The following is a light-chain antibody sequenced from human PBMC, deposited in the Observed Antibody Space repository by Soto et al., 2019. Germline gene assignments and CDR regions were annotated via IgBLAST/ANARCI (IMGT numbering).Light chain of an antibody. CDR1: SSDVGGYKY. J-gene: IGLJ1*01. CDR2: DVN. V-gene: IGLV2-14*03. CDR3: RSYTSSSTLV. Sequence: QSALTQPASMSGSPGQSITISCTGTSSDVGGYKYVSWYQQHPGKAPKLIIYDVNNRPSGVSNRFSGSKSGNTASLSISGLQAEDESDYYCRSYTSSSTLVFGTGTKLTVL.